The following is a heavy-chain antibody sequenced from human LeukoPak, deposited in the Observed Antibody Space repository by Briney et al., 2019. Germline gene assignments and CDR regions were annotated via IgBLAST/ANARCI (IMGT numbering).Heavy chain of an antibody. V-gene: IGHV3-30*04. Sequence: GRSLRLSCAASGFTFSSYVMHWVRQAPGKGLEWVAIISYDGSNEYYADSVKGRFTISRDNSNNTLYLQLNSLRTEDTATYYCANGYCSAGSCCPFDYWGQGALIIVSS. D-gene: IGHD2-15*01. CDR1: GFTFSSYV. CDR2: ISYDGSNE. J-gene: IGHJ4*02. CDR3: ANGYCSAGSCCPFDY.